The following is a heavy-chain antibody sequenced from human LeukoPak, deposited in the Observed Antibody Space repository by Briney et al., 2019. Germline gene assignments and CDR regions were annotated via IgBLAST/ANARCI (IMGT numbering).Heavy chain of an antibody. J-gene: IGHJ3*02. Sequence: GGSLRLSCAASGFTFSSYSMNWVRQAPGKGLEWVSYISSSSSTIYYADSVKGRFTISRDDAKNSLYLQMNSLRAEDTAVYYCARDKWVAFDIWGQGTMVTVSS. CDR2: ISSSSSTI. D-gene: IGHD1-26*01. CDR1: GFTFSSYS. CDR3: ARDKWVAFDI. V-gene: IGHV3-48*04.